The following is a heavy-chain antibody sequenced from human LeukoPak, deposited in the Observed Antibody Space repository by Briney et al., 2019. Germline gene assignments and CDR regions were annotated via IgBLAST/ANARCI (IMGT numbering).Heavy chain of an antibody. CDR3: AIEHIVVVTAIAPFDY. CDR2: ISSSSSTI. CDR1: GFTFSSYS. Sequence: GGSLRLSCAASGFTFSSYSMNWVRQAPGKGLEWVSYISSSSSTIYYADSVKGRFTISRDNSKNTLYLQMNSLRAEDTAVYYCAIEHIVVVTAIAPFDYWGQGTLVTVSS. J-gene: IGHJ4*02. V-gene: IGHV3-48*01. D-gene: IGHD2-21*02.